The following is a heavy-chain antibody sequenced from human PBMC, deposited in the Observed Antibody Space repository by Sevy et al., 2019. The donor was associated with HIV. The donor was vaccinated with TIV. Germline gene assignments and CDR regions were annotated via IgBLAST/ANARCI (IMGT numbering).Heavy chain of an antibody. Sequence: GGSLRLSCAASGFTVSNNYMNWVRQAPGKGLEWVSVIYSDGSTYYVDSVKGRFTISRDNSKNPLFLQMNSLGADDTAVYYCARVPPYSYGFGVDYWGQGTLVTVSS. CDR1: GFTVSNNY. CDR3: ARVPPYSYGFGVDY. D-gene: IGHD5-18*01. V-gene: IGHV3-53*01. J-gene: IGHJ4*02. CDR2: IYSDGST.